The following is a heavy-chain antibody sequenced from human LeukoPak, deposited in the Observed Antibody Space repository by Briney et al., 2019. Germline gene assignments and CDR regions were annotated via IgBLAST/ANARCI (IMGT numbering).Heavy chain of an antibody. Sequence: SVKVSCKASGGTFSSYAISWVRQAPGQGLEWMGRIIPILGIANYAQKFQGRVTITADKSTSTAYMELSSLRSEDTAVYYCARGTGSEAFDIWGPGTMVTVSS. V-gene: IGHV1-69*04. D-gene: IGHD2-15*01. CDR2: IIPILGIA. CDR3: ARGTGSEAFDI. J-gene: IGHJ3*02. CDR1: GGTFSSYA.